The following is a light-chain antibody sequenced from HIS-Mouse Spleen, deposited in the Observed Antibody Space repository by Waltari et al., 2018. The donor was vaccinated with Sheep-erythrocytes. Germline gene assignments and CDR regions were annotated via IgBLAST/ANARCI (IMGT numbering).Light chain of an antibody. CDR2: DVS. V-gene: IGLV2-11*01. Sequence: QSALTQPRSVSGSPGQSVTISCTGTSSDVGRYNYVSWHQQHPGKAPKLMIYDVSKRPSGVPDRFSGSKSGNTASLTISGLQAEDEADYYCCSYAGSYTLVFGGGTKLTVL. CDR1: SSDVGRYNY. CDR3: CSYAGSYTLV. J-gene: IGLJ2*01.